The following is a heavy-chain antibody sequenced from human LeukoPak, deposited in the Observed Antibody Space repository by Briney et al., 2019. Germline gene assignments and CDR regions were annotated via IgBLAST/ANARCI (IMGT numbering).Heavy chain of an antibody. Sequence: TGGSLRLSCAASGFTVSSNYMSWVRQAPGKGLEWVSVIYSGGSTYYADSVKGRFTISRDNSKNTLYLQMNSLRAEDTAVYYCASIAAAGTGWFDPWGQGTLVTVSS. CDR1: GFTVSSNY. V-gene: IGHV3-66*01. CDR2: IYSGGST. CDR3: ASIAAAGTGWFDP. J-gene: IGHJ5*02. D-gene: IGHD6-13*01.